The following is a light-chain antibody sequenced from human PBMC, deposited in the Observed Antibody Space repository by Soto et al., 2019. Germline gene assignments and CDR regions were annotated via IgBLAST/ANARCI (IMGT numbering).Light chain of an antibody. CDR1: QKISSSY. V-gene: IGKV3D-20*02. J-gene: IGKJ5*01. Sequence: EIVLTQSPGTLSLCPGERATLSCRASQKISSSYLAWYQQKPVQAPRFLIYGAFNRATGIPARFSGSGSGTDFTLTISSPEPEDFAVYYCQQRNLWPPVTFGQGTRLEIK. CDR2: GAF. CDR3: QQRNLWPPVT.